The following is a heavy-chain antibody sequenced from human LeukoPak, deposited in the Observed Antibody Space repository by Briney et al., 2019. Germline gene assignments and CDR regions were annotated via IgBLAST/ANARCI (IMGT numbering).Heavy chain of an antibody. Sequence: PSETLSLTCTVSGDSISSYYWSWIRQPPGKGLEWIGYISYSGSTNYNPSFKSRVTISVETSKTQYSLKLSSVTAADTAVYYCARYYFDRSGFYLLDYWGQGTLVTVSS. V-gene: IGHV4-59*08. CDR2: ISYSGST. CDR1: GDSISSYY. J-gene: IGHJ4*02. CDR3: ARYYFDRSGFYLLDY. D-gene: IGHD3-22*01.